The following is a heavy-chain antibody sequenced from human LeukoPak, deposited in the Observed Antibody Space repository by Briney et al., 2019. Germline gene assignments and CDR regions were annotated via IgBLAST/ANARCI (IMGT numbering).Heavy chain of an antibody. V-gene: IGHV3-11*04. CDR2: ISSDSSTI. Sequence: SGGSLRLSCAASGFTFSDYYMSWLRQAPGKGLEWVSYISSDSSTIYYADSVKGRFTISRDNAKNSLYLQMNSLRTEDTAVYYCARADCSSTSCWNGMDVWGQGTTVTVSS. D-gene: IGHD2-2*01. J-gene: IGHJ6*02. CDR3: ARADCSSTSCWNGMDV. CDR1: GFTFSDYY.